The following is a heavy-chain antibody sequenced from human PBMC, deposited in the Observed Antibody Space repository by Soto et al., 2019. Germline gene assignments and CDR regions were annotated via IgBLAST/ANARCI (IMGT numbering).Heavy chain of an antibody. Sequence: QVQLVESGGGLVKPGGSLILSCEASGFTFSDYYMSWIRQAPGKGLEWVSYISGSGTTKYYADSVKGRFTISRDNAKNSLQLQMNSLRAEDTAVYYCASTSGWPVYFDYWGQGTLVIVSS. CDR2: ISGSGTTK. CDR3: ASTSGWPVYFDY. J-gene: IGHJ4*02. V-gene: IGHV3-11*01. D-gene: IGHD6-19*01. CDR1: GFTFSDYY.